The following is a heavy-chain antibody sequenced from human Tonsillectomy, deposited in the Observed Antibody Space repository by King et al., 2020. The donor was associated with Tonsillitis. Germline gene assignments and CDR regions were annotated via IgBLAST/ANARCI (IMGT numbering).Heavy chain of an antibody. CDR3: ARDTAYCSSTSFYGNEYFQH. CDR1: GFTFGDYG. D-gene: IGHD2-2*01. J-gene: IGHJ1*01. V-gene: IGHV3-20*04. Sequence: VQLVESGGGVVRPGGSLRLSCAASGFTFGDYGMSWVRQAPGKGLEWVSGINWNGGSKGYADSVKGRFTISRDNAKNSLYLQMNSLRAEDTALYYCARDTAYCSSTSFYGNEYFQHWGQGTLVTVSS. CDR2: INWNGGSK.